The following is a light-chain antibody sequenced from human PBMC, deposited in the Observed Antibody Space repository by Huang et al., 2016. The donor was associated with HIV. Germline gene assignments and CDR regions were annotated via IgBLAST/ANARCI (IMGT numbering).Light chain of an antibody. CDR3: QQRSKWPLT. J-gene: IGKJ4*01. CDR1: QSINNY. CDR2: DAS. V-gene: IGKV3-11*01. Sequence: EIVLTQSPVTLSLSPGERATLSCRASQSINNYLAWYQQKRGQAPRLRIYDASKRATGIPARFSGSGSGTDFTLTISSLEPEDFAVYYCQQRSKWPLTFGGGTKVEIK.